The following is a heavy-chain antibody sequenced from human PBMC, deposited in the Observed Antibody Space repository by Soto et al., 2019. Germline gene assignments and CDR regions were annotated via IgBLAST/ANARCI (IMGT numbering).Heavy chain of an antibody. CDR2: IYYSGST. Sequence: PSETLSLTCTVSGGSISSGGYYWSWIRQHPGKGLEWIGYIYYSGSTYYNPSLKSRVTISVDTSKNQFSLKLSSVTAADTAVYYCARDRYYYDSSGQQVDAFDIWGQGTMVTVS. CDR1: GGSISSGGYY. CDR3: ARDRYYYDSSGQQVDAFDI. D-gene: IGHD3-22*01. J-gene: IGHJ3*02. V-gene: IGHV4-31*03.